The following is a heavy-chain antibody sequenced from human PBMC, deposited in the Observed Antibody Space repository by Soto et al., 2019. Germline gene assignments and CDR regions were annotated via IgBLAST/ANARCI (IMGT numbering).Heavy chain of an antibody. Sequence: QVQLQESGPGLVQPSQTLSLSCTVSGGSITSGGYYWSWIRQHPGKGLEWCGYIYYSGTTYYNPSLRSRLGVSVGTSRDQFSLEVNSVSAADTAVYYCAGADSSGYSFEHWGQGTLVTVSS. CDR2: IYYSGTT. CDR1: GGSITSGGYY. V-gene: IGHV4-31*03. J-gene: IGHJ4*02. CDR3: AGADSSGYSFEH. D-gene: IGHD3-22*01.